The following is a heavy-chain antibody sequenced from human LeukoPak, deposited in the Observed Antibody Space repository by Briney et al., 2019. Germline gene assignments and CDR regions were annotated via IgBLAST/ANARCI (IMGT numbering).Heavy chain of an antibody. CDR3: ARADYYYDTSGYNDY. CDR2: IYTSGST. D-gene: IGHD3-22*01. CDR1: GGSISSYY. V-gene: IGHV4-4*07. Sequence: SETLSLTCTVSGGSISSYYWNWIRQPAGKGLEWIGRIYTSGSTNYNPSLKSRVTMSVETSKNQFSQKLSSVTAADTAVYYCARADYYYDTSGYNDYWGQGTLVTVSS. J-gene: IGHJ4*02.